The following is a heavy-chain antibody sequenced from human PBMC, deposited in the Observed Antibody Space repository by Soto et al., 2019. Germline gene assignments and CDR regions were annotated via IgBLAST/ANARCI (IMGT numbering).Heavy chain of an antibody. CDR1: GGSISSSSYY. CDR2: IYYSGST. Sequence: SETLSLTCTVSGGSISSSSYYWGWIRQPPGKGLEWIGSIYYSGSTYYNPSLKSRVTISVDTSKNQFSLKLSSVTAADTAVYYCATTHRGIAAAGPLNWFDPWGQGTLVTV. V-gene: IGHV4-39*01. J-gene: IGHJ5*02. CDR3: ATTHRGIAAAGPLNWFDP. D-gene: IGHD6-13*01.